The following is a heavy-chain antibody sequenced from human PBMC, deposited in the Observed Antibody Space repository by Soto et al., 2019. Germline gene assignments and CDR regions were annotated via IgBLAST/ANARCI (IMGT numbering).Heavy chain of an antibody. J-gene: IGHJ4*02. CDR2: INPNGGST. V-gene: IGHV1-46*03. Sequence: QVQLVQPGAEVKKPGASVKFSCKASGYIFTNFYIHWVRQAPGQGLAWIGIINPNGGSTNYAQNFQGRVTMTRDTSTSTVYMDLRSLRSEDTAVYYCTRGLASGDYWGQGTLITVSS. CDR1: GYIFTNFY. D-gene: IGHD6-6*01. CDR3: TRGLASGDY.